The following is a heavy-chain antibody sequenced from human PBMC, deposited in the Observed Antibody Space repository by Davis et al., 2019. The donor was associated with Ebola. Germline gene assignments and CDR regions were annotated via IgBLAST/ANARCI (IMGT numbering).Heavy chain of an antibody. CDR1: GYTFTGYY. CDR3: ARARTIVVVVAADYGMDV. J-gene: IGHJ6*02. V-gene: IGHV1-8*02. D-gene: IGHD2-15*01. Sequence: ASVKVSCKASGYTFTGYYMHWVRQAPGQGLEWMGWMNPNSGNTGYAQKFQGRVTMTRNTSISTAYMELSSLRSEDTAVYYCARARTIVVVVAADYGMDVWGQGTTVTVSS. CDR2: MNPNSGNT.